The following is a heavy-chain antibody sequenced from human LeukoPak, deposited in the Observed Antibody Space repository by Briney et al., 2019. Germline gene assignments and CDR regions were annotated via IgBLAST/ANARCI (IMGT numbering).Heavy chain of an antibody. CDR2: INRSGST. D-gene: IGHD3-10*01. CDR1: GGSFSGYY. Sequence: PSETLSLTCAVYGGSFSGYYWSWVRQPPGKGLEWIAEINRSGSTNYNPSLKSRVTISMDTSKNQFSLRLSSVTAADTALYYCARGVGSTEDYWGQGTLVTVSS. J-gene: IGHJ4*02. V-gene: IGHV4-34*01. CDR3: ARGVGSTEDY.